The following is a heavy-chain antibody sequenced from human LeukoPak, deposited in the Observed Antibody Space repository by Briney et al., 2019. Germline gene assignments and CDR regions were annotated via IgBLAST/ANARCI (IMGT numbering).Heavy chain of an antibody. D-gene: IGHD3-10*01. J-gene: IGHJ4*02. CDR1: GGSFSGYY. CDR3: ARLRRITMVRGVRYFDY. CDR2: INHSGST. Sequence: PSETLSLTCAVYGGSFSGYYWSWIRQPPGKGLEWIGEINHSGSTNYNPSLKSRVTISVDTPKNQFSLKLSSVTAADTAVYYCARLRRITMVRGVRYFDYWGQGTLVTVSS. V-gene: IGHV4-34*01.